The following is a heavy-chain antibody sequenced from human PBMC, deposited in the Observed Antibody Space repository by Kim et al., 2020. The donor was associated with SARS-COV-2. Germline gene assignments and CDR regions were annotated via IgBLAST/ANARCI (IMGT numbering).Heavy chain of an antibody. CDR1: GGSFSGYY. Sequence: SETLSLTCAVYGGSFSGYYCSWSRQPPGKVLEWIVEINHSGSTNYNPALKRRVTISVDTSKNQFSLKLSSVTAADTAVYYCARGSEYYGSGSYYNYWGQGTLVTGSS. CDR3: ARGSEYYGSGSYYNY. V-gene: IGHV4-34*01. D-gene: IGHD3-10*01. J-gene: IGHJ4*02. CDR2: INHSGST.